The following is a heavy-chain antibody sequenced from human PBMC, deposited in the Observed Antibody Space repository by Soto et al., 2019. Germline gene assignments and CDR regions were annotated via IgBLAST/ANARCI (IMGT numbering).Heavy chain of an antibody. J-gene: IGHJ1*01. D-gene: IGHD1-26*01. CDR1: GFTFSSYE. CDR3: AKVEGIVGTTTSRYFQH. CDR2: ISSDGTTI. V-gene: IGHV3-48*03. Sequence: GGSLRLSCAASGFTFSSYEMNWVRQDPGKGLEWVSYISSDGTTIYYADSVKGRFTISRDNAKNSLSLQMNNLRAEDTAVYYCAKVEGIVGTTTSRYFQHWGQGTLVTVSS.